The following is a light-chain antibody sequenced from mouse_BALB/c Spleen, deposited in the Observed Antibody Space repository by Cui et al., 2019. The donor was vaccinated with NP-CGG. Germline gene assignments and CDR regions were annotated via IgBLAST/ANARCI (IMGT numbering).Light chain of an antibody. CDR3: ALWYSNHWV. CDR1: TGAVITSNY. V-gene: IGLV1*01. CDR2: GTN. Sequence: QAVVTQGYALTTSPGETVTLTCRSSTGAVITSNYANWVQEKPDNLFTGLIGGTNNRAPGVPARFSGSLIGDKAALTITGAQTEDEAIYFCALWYSNHWVFGGGTKLTVL. J-gene: IGLJ1*01.